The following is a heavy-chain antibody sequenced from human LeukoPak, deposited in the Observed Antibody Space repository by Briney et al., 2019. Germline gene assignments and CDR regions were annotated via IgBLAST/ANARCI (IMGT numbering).Heavy chain of an antibody. CDR3: ARDRRSRDFWSGYHPRGVYNWFDP. CDR1: GGTFSSYA. CDR2: IIPIFGTA. Sequence: ASVKVSCMASGGTFSSYAISWVRQAPGQGLEWMGGIIPIFGTANYAQKFQGRVTITTDESTSTAYMELSSLRSEDTAVYYCARDRRSRDFWSGYHPRGVYNWFDPWGQGTLVTVSS. V-gene: IGHV1-69*05. D-gene: IGHD3-3*01. J-gene: IGHJ5*02.